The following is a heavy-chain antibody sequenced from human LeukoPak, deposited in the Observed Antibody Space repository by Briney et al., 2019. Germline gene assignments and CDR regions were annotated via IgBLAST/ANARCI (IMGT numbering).Heavy chain of an antibody. CDR3: ARGVLRYYDFWSGYPNWFDP. D-gene: IGHD3-3*01. J-gene: IGHJ5*02. V-gene: IGHV4-4*07. Sequence: SETLSLTCTVSGGSISSYYWSWIRQPAGKGLEWIGRIYTSGSTNYNPSLKSRVTMSVDTSKNQFSLKLSSVTAADTAVYYCARGVLRYYDFWSGYPNWFDPWGQGTLVTVSS. CDR1: GGSISSYY. CDR2: IYTSGST.